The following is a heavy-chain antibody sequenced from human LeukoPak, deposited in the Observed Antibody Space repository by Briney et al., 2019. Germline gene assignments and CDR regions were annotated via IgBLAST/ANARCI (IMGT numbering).Heavy chain of an antibody. V-gene: IGHV1-24*01. CDR3: ATDSWELRGGGYYYYYMDV. CDR2: FYPEVGET. CDR1: GYTLTELS. Sequence: GASVKVSCKVSGYTLTELSMHWVRQAPGKGLEWMGGFYPEVGETIYAQKFQGRVTMTEDTSTDTAYMELSSLRSEDTAVYYCATDSWELRGGGYYYYYMDVWGKGTTVTVSS. J-gene: IGHJ6*03. D-gene: IGHD1-26*01.